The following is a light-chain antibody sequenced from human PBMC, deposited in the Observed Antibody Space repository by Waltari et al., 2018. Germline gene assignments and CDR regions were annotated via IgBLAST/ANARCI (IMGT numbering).Light chain of an antibody. CDR3: QQHYSSPLT. J-gene: IGKJ4*01. V-gene: IGKV4-1*01. Sequence: DIVMTQSPDSLAVSLGERATINCKSSQSVFHSSDSKNYLTWYQLKPGQPPKLLIYWASTLQSGVPDRFSGSGSGTDFTLTISSLQAEDVALYYCQQHYSSPLTFGGGTKVEIQ. CDR2: WAS. CDR1: QSVFHSSDSKNY.